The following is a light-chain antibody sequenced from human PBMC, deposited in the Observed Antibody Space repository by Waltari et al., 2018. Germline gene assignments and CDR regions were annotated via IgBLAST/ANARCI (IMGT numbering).Light chain of an antibody. CDR3: SSYGGSNNLV. CDR2: EVT. Sequence: QSALTQPPPASGPRGQSVPISCTGTSRYRGGYDYVPWYQQHPGSAPKLMIYEVTKRPSGVPDRFSGSKSGNTASLTVSGLQPEDEADYYCSSYGGSNNLVFGGGTKLTVL. V-gene: IGLV2-8*01. CDR1: SRYRGGYDY. J-gene: IGLJ2*01.